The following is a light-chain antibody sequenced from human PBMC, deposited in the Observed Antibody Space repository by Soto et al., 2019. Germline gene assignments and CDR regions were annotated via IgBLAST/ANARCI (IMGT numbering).Light chain of an antibody. CDR1: SGDVGGYNY. V-gene: IGLV2-8*01. CDR3: SSYAGSNNYV. J-gene: IGLJ1*01. CDR2: EVS. Sequence: QSALTQPPSASGSPGQSVTIACTGTSGDVGGYNYVSWYQQHPVKAPKLMIFEVSERPSGVPDRFYASKSGNTASLTVSGLQAEDESDYYCSSYAGSNNYVFGTGTKVTVL.